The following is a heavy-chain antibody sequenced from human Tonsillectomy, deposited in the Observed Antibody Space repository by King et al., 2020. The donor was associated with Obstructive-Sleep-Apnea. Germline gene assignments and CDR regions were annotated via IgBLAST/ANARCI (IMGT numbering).Heavy chain of an antibody. D-gene: IGHD4-17*01. Sequence: VQLVESGGGVVQPGGSLRLSCAASEFTSSAYSLHWVRLAPGMGLEWVAVIAYAGTNKYYADSVKGRFTISRDNSKNTLYLQMNSLGPEDTAVYFCAREYGPNRXYFDXWGQGTLXTVSS. CDR1: EFTSSAYS. CDR3: AREYGPNRXYFDX. CDR2: IAYAGTNK. V-gene: IGHV3-30*04. J-gene: IGHJ4*02.